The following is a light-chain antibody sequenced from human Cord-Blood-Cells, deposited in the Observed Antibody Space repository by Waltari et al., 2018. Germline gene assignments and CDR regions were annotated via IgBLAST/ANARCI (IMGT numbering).Light chain of an antibody. CDR2: DVS. J-gene: IGLJ3*02. CDR3: SSYTSSSTLEV. CDR1: SSDVGGYNY. Sequence: QSALTQPASVSGSPGQPITISCTGTSSDVGGYNYVSWYQQHPGKAPKLMIYDVSNLPSGVSNRFSGSKSGNTASLTISGLQAEDEADYYCSSYTSSSTLEVFGGGTKLTVL. V-gene: IGLV2-14*01.